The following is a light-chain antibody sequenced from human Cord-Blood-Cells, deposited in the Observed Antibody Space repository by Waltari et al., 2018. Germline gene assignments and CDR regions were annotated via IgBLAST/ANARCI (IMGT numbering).Light chain of an antibody. J-gene: IGLJ3*02. CDR2: EVS. CDR3: SSYAGSNNWV. Sequence: QSGLPQPPSASGSPGQSVPISLTGTSRDVGGYNYVSWYPQHPGKAPKLMIYEVSKRPSGVPDRFSGSKSGNTASLTVSGLQAEDEADYYCSSYAGSNNWVFGGGTKLTVL. V-gene: IGLV2-8*01. CDR1: SRDVGGYNY.